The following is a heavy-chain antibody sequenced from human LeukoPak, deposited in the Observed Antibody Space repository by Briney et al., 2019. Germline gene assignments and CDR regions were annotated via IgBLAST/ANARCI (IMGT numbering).Heavy chain of an antibody. Sequence: ASVKVSCKASGYTFTSYDINWVRQATGEGLEGIGLMNPNSCNTGYVQKLHGRVTMTRNTSISTAYMELSSLRSEDTAVYYCARTQGLSGITMVRGVIVPFDYWGQGTLVTVSS. CDR1: GYTFTSYD. CDR3: ARTQGLSGITMVRGVIVPFDY. V-gene: IGHV1-8*01. J-gene: IGHJ4*02. D-gene: IGHD3-10*01. CDR2: MNPNSCNT.